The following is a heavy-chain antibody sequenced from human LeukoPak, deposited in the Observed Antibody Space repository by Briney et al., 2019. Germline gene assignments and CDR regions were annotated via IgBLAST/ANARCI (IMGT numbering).Heavy chain of an antibody. Sequence: GWAVRLSCPASGFTLSSYSMNWLRQAPAKGREGVASIRSSRCYIYYADSVKGRFTISRDNAKNSLYLQMNSLRAEDTAVYYCANLYQLPEEDYYMDVWGEGTTVSVSS. D-gene: IGHD2-2*01. CDR1: GFTLSSYS. J-gene: IGHJ6*03. V-gene: IGHV3-21*01. CDR2: IRSSRCYI. CDR3: ANLYQLPEEDYYMDV.